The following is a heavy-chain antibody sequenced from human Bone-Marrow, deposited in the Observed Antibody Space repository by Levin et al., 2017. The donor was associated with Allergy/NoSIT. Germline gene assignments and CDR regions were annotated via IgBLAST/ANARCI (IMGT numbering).Heavy chain of an antibody. Sequence: GESLKISCAASGFTFSSYAMSWVRQAPGKGLEWVSAISGSGGSTYYADSVKGRFTISRDNSKNTLYLQMNSLRAEDTAVYYCAKDGEYSYIDYWGQGTLVTVSS. D-gene: IGHD5-18*01. J-gene: IGHJ4*02. CDR2: ISGSGGST. V-gene: IGHV3-23*01. CDR1: GFTFSSYA. CDR3: AKDGEYSYIDY.